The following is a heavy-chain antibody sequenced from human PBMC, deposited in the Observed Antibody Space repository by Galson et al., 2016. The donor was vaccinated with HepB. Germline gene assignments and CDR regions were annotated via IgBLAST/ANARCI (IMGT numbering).Heavy chain of an antibody. D-gene: IGHD3-16*02. CDR1: GGSFSGFH. CDR3: ARAPGGVRGSYRNHYYGMDI. Sequence: SETLSLTCAVYGGSFSGFHWNWIRQSPGKGLEWIGEVYHSGGTNYNPSLRSRVSISIDMSKNEISLELNSLTAADTAVYFCARAPGGVRGSYRNHYYGMDIWGQGTTVIVSS. CDR2: VYHSGGT. V-gene: IGHV4-34*01. J-gene: IGHJ6*02.